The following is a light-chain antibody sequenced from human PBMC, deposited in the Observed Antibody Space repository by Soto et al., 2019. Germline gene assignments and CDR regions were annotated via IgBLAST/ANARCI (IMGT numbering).Light chain of an antibody. CDR2: EAS. CDR3: QQYSASSRT. CDR1: QTISTW. V-gene: IGKV1-5*03. Sequence: DIQMTQSPSTLSASVVDRVTITCRASQTISTWLAWYQHKRGTAPKLLIYEASTLEAGVPSRFSGTGSGTEFTLTISSLQPDDFATYYCQQYSASSRTFGQGTTVEAK. J-gene: IGKJ2*02.